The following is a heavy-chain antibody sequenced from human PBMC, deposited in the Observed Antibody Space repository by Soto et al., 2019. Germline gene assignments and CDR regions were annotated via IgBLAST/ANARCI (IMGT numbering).Heavy chain of an antibody. CDR2: IYYSGST. D-gene: IGHD3-10*01. CDR1: GGSISSSSYY. CDR3: ARQEDYGSGSYYYYGMDV. V-gene: IGHV4-39*01. Sequence: SETLSPTCTVSGGSISSSSYYWGWIRQPPGKGLEWIGSIYYSGSTYYNPSLKSRVTISVDTSKNQFSLKLSSVTAADTAVYYCARQEDYGSGSYYYYGMDVWGQGTTVS. J-gene: IGHJ6*02.